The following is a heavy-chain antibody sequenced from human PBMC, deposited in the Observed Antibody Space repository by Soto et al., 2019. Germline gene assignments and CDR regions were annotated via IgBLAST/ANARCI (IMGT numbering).Heavy chain of an antibody. CDR3: ARTITFGGDDYGMDV. CDR2: IWYDGSNK. CDR1: GFTFSCYG. Sequence: QVQLVESGGGVVQPGRSLRLSCAASGFTFSCYGMHWVRQAPGKGLEWVAVIWYDGSNKYYADSVKGRFTISRDNSKNTLYLQMNSLRAEDTAVYYCARTITFGGDDYGMDVWGQGTTVTVSS. V-gene: IGHV3-33*01. J-gene: IGHJ6*02. D-gene: IGHD3-16*01.